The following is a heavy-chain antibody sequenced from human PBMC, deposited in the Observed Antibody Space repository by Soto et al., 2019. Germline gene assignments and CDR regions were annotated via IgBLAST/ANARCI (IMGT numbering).Heavy chain of an antibody. J-gene: IGHJ4*02. D-gene: IGHD3-10*01. CDR3: VRDLDGSGSYYTDY. Sequence: ASVKVSCKASGYMFISYGINWVRQAPGQGLEWMGWISASNGNKKYAQNLQGRVTMTTDTSTSTAYMEMRSLRSDDTAVYYCVRDLDGSGSYYTDYWGPGTLVTVSS. CDR1: GYMFISYG. CDR2: ISASNGNK. V-gene: IGHV1-18*01.